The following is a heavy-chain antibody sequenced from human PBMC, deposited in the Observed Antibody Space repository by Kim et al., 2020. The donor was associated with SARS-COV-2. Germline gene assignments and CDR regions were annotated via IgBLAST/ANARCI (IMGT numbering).Heavy chain of an antibody. J-gene: IGHJ6*02. V-gene: IGHV1-69*13. D-gene: IGHD2-15*01. CDR1: GGTFSSYA. CDR2: IIPIFGTA. Sequence: SVKVSCKASGGTFSSYAISWVRQAPGQGLEWMGGIIPIFGTANYAQKFQGRVTITADESTSTAYMELSSLRSEDTAVYYCARGLGYCSGGSCYDLRFYYYYGMDVWGQGTTVTVSS. CDR3: ARGLGYCSGGSCYDLRFYYYYGMDV.